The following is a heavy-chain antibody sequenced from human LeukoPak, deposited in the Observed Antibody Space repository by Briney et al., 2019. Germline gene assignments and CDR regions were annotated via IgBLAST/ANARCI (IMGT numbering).Heavy chain of an antibody. D-gene: IGHD1-26*01. CDR2: INPNSGGT. Sequence: ASVKVSCKASGYTFTGYYMHWVRQAPGQGLEWMGWINPNSGGTNYARKFQGRVTMTRDTSISTAYMELSRLRSDDTAVYYCARGGWELRYNWFDPWGQGTLVTVSS. CDR3: ARGGWELRYNWFDP. J-gene: IGHJ5*02. CDR1: GYTFTGYY. V-gene: IGHV1-2*02.